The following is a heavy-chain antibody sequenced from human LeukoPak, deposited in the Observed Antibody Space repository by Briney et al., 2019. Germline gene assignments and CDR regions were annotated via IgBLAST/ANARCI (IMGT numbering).Heavy chain of an antibody. D-gene: IGHD6-13*01. V-gene: IGHV3-23*01. CDR1: GFTFSSCA. CDR3: AILPGYNSSWYEVDY. CDR2: ISGSGGST. J-gene: IGHJ4*02. Sequence: GGSLRLSCAASGFTFSSCAMSWVRQAPGKGLEWVSGISGSGGSTYYADSVKGRFTISRDNSKNTLYLQMNSPRAEDTAVYYCAILPGYNSSWYEVDYWGQGTLVTVSS.